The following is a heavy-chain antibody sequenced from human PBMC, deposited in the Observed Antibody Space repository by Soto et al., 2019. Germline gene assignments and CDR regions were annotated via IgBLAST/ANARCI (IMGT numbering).Heavy chain of an antibody. D-gene: IGHD2-8*02. CDR1: GHTITNHF. CDR2: IDPTGVIR. Sequence: ASVKVSCKASGHTITNHFVHWVRQAPGQGLEWMGTIDPTGVIRSYAQRFQGRVTMTRDTSTSTVYMELSSLTSDDTAVYYCVRDQDTYGLAVFNYWGQGTQVTVSS. V-gene: IGHV1-46*01. J-gene: IGHJ4*02. CDR3: VRDQDTYGLAVFNY.